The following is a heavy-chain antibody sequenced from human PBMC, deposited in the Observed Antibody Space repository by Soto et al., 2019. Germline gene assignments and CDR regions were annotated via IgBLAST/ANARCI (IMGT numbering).Heavy chain of an antibody. CDR2: ITYDGSNK. Sequence: QVQLVESGGGVVQPGTSLRLSCAASGFSFSKYGIHWVRQAPGKGLEWVAIITYDGSNKYYLDSVKGRFTISRDNSRNTAFLQMDSLTAEDTATYYCAKAVSEWIPTYCFDSWGQGARVTVTS. CDR3: AKAVSEWIPTYCFDS. CDR1: GFSFSKYG. D-gene: IGHD6-19*01. V-gene: IGHV3-30*18. J-gene: IGHJ4*02.